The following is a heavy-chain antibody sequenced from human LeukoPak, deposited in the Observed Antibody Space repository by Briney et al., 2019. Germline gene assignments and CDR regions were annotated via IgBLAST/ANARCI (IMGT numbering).Heavy chain of an antibody. Sequence: GASVKVSCKPSGYAFTTYGITWVRQAPGQGLEWMGWITPYNRNTYYAQKFQGRVTMTTDTSTITAYMELRSLTSDDTAVYYRARGVDASDFWGQGTMVTVSS. CDR2: ITPYNRNT. CDR3: ARGVDASDF. J-gene: IGHJ3*01. V-gene: IGHV1-18*01. CDR1: GYAFTTYG.